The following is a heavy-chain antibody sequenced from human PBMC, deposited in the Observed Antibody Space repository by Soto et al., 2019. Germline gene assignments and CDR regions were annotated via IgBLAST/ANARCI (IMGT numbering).Heavy chain of an antibody. V-gene: IGHV5-51*01. D-gene: IGHD3-22*01. Sequence: GESLKISCKASGYRFTSYWIAWVRQMPGNGLEWVGIICPDDSDIKYSPSFQGQVTISADRSNSIAYLQWGSLRASDTAIYFCARHFDSGGYFPDYWGQGTQVTVSS. J-gene: IGHJ4*02. CDR3: ARHFDSGGYFPDY. CDR2: ICPDDSDI. CDR1: GYRFTSYW.